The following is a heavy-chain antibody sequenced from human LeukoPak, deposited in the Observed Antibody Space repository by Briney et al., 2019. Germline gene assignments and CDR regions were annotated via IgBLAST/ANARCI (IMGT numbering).Heavy chain of an antibody. CDR3: ARELRTGARQADAFDI. J-gene: IGHJ3*02. V-gene: IGHV3-74*01. CDR2: INGGGRSI. Sequence: GGSLRLSCAASGFTHSRHWMHWVRQAPGKGLVWVSRINGGGRSISYADSVQGRFTISRDNAKNTLYLQMNSLRAEDMAVYYCARELRTGARQADAFDICRQRTIVNASS. CDR1: GFTHSRHW. D-gene: IGHD7-27*01.